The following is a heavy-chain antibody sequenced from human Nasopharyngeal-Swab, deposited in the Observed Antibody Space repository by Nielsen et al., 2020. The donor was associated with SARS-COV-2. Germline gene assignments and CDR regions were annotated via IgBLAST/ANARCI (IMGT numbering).Heavy chain of an antibody. J-gene: IGHJ6*04. D-gene: IGHD6-19*01. CDR2: INPNSGGT. Sequence: ASVKVSCKASGYTFTGYYMHLVRQAPGQRLEWMGRINPNSGGTNYAQKFQGRVTMTRDTSISTAYMELSRLRSDDTAVYYCARDPTSVAGTGDYYYGMDVWGKGTTVTVSS. CDR3: ARDPTSVAGTGDYYYGMDV. V-gene: IGHV1-2*06. CDR1: GYTFTGYY.